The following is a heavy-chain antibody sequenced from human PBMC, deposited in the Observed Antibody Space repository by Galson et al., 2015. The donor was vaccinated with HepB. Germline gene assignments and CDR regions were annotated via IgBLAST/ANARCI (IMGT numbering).Heavy chain of an antibody. D-gene: IGHD3-10*01. CDR3: ARGMRFGELLLGY. V-gene: IGHV3-30-3*01. CDR1: GFTFSSYA. J-gene: IGHJ4*02. CDR2: ISYDGSNK. Sequence: SLRLSCAASGFTFSSYAMHWVRQAPGKGLEWVAVISYDGSNKYYADSVKGRFTISRDNSKNTLYLQMNSLRAEDTAVYYCARGMRFGELLLGYWGQGTLVTVSS.